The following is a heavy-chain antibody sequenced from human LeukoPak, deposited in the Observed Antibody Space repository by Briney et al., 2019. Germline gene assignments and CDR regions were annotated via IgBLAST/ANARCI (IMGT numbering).Heavy chain of an antibody. CDR3: AKTTTGYSSGRYPGWPVDY. CDR2: ISGSGDST. D-gene: IGHD6-19*01. Sequence: AGGSLRLSCAASGFTFSSYAMSWVRQAPGKGLEWVSAISGSGDSTYYADSVKGRFTISRDNSKKTLYLQMNSLRAEDTAVYYCAKTTTGYSSGRYPGWPVDYWGQGTLVTVSS. CDR1: GFTFSSYA. J-gene: IGHJ4*02. V-gene: IGHV3-23*01.